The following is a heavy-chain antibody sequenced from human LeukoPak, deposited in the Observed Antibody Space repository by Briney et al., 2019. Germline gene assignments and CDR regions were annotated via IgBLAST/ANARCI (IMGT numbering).Heavy chain of an antibody. CDR1: GFTFSSYA. D-gene: IGHD3-22*01. J-gene: IGHJ4*02. CDR3: AKAHYDSSGYYPYS. CDR2: ISGSGGST. V-gene: IGHV3-23*01. Sequence: GGSLRLSCAASGFTFSSYAMSWVHQAPGKGLEWVSAISGSGGSTYYADSVKGRFTISRDNSKNTLYLQMNSLRAEDTAVYYCAKAHYDSSGYYPYSWGQGTLVTVSS.